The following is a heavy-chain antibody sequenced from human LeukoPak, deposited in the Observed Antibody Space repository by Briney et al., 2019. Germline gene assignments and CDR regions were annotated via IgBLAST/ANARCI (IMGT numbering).Heavy chain of an antibody. D-gene: IGHD1-7*01. J-gene: IGHJ4*02. Sequence: PPETLSLICTVSGGSISSSSYYWGWIRQPPGKGLEWIGSIYYSGSTYYNPSLKSRVTISVDTSKNQFSLKLSSVTAADTAVYYCARGLELGLHPHFDYWGQGTLVTVSS. CDR3: ARGLELGLHPHFDY. CDR2: IYYSGST. CDR1: GGSISSSSYY. V-gene: IGHV4-39*07.